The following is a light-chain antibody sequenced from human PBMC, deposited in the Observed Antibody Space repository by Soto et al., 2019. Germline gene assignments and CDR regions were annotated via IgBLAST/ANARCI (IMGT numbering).Light chain of an antibody. J-gene: IGLJ3*02. Sequence: QSVLNQPASVSGSPGQSITISCTGTDSDIGNYNYVSWYQQHPGKAPKLMIYGVTNRPSGVSDRFSGSKSGNAASLTISGLQAEDEADYYCSSYTSHTTLWVFCGGTKVTVL. CDR2: GVT. CDR3: SSYTSHTTLWV. V-gene: IGLV2-14*01. CDR1: DSDIGNYNY.